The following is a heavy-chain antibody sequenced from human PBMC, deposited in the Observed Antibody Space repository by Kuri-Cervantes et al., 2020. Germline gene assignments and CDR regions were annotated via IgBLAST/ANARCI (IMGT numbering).Heavy chain of an antibody. Sequence: ASVKVSCKASGYTFTGYYMHWVRQAPGQGLEWMGWINPNSGGTNYAQKFQGRVTMTRDTSISTAYMELSRLRSDDTAVYYCARDISWFGELLLRSDYYYYYYGMDVWGQGTTVTVSS. J-gene: IGHJ6*02. CDR1: GYTFTGYY. V-gene: IGHV1-2*02. CDR3: ARDISWFGELLLRSDYYYYYYGMDV. CDR2: INPNSGGT. D-gene: IGHD3-10*01.